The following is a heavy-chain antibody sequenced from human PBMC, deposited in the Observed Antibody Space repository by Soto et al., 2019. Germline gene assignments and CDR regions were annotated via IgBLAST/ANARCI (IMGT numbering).Heavy chain of an antibody. CDR1: GGSFSGYY. CDR3: ARGLFTMTL. J-gene: IGHJ4*02. D-gene: IGHD3-22*01. Sequence: KPSETLSLTCAVYGGSFSGYYWNWIRQPPGKGLEWIGEINHSGSTNYNPSLKSRVTISVDTSKNQFSLKLSSVTAADTAVYYCARGLFTMTLWGQGTLVTVSS. CDR2: INHSGST. V-gene: IGHV4-34*01.